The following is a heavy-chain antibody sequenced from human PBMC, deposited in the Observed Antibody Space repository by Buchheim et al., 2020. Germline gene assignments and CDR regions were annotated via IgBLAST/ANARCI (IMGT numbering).Heavy chain of an antibody. CDR2: IYQSGST. Sequence: QVQLQESGPGLVKPSGTLSLTCAVSGVSISSDNWWSWVRQPPGKGLEWIGEIYQSGSTNYNPSLKSLVTISVDKSKHQFVLKLTSVTAADTVVYFCARIPFHYYALDVWGQGT. V-gene: IGHV4-4*02. D-gene: IGHD2-2*02. CDR1: GVSISSDNW. CDR3: ARIPFHYYALDV. J-gene: IGHJ6*02.